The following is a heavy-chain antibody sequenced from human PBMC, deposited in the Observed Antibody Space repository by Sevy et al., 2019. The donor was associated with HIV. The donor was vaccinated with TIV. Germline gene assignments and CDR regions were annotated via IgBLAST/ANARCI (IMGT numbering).Heavy chain of an antibody. Sequence: GGSLRLSCAASGFLFSSYDMNWVRQAPGKGLEWVSYISNSGSTTQYSDSVRGRFTISRDDAKRSLYLQMNSLRAEDTAVYYRARDLPPSATTVAHFDCWGQGTLVTVSS. D-gene: IGHD4-17*01. CDR1: GFLFSSYD. V-gene: IGHV3-48*03. J-gene: IGHJ4*02. CDR3: ARDLPPSATTVAHFDC. CDR2: ISNSGSTT.